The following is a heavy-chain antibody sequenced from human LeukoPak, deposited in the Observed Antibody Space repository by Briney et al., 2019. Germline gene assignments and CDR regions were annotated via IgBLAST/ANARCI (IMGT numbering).Heavy chain of an antibody. V-gene: IGHV3-23*01. D-gene: IGHD5-18*01. CDR1: GFTFSSYA. Sequence: GGSLRLSCAASGFTFSSYAMSWVRQAPGKGLEWVSGISGSGGSIYYADSVKGRFTISRDDSKNTLYLQMNSLTTEDTAVYFCAHRDTTMVRVDYWGQGTLVTVSS. J-gene: IGHJ4*02. CDR3: AHRDTTMVRVDY. CDR2: ISGSGGSI.